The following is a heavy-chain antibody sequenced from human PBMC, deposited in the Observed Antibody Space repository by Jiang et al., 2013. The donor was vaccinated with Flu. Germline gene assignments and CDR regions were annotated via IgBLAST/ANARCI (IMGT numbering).Heavy chain of an antibody. D-gene: IGHD3-22*01. CDR3: ARLWVPHYYDSSGYYLGYFDY. V-gene: IGHV5-51*01. J-gene: IGHJ4*02. Sequence: GAEVKKPGESLKISCKGSGYSFTSYWIGWVRQMPGKGLEWMGIIYPGGSDTRYSPSFQGQVTISADKSISTAYLQWSSLKASDTAMYYCARLWVPHYYDSSGYYLGYFDYWGQGTLVTVSS. CDR1: GYSFTSYW. CDR2: IYPGGSDT.